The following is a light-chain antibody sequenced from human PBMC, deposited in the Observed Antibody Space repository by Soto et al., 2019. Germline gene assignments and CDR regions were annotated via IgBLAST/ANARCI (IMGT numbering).Light chain of an antibody. V-gene: IGKV3-15*01. CDR1: QSISNK. CDR2: GAS. J-gene: IGKJ5*01. CDR3: QQYNSWSPIT. Sequence: GERATLSCRASQSISNKVVWYQQKLGQAPRLLIHGASTRATGIPARFSGSGSGTEFTLTISSLQSEDFAVYYCQQYNSWSPITFGQGTRLEI.